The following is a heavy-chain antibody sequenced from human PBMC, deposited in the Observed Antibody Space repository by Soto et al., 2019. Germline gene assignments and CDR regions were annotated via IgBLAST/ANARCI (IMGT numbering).Heavy chain of an antibody. CDR2: IWYDGSNK. J-gene: IGHJ5*02. CDR1: GFTFSSYG. D-gene: IGHD1-26*01. Sequence: QVQVVESGAGVVQPGRSLRLSCAASGFTFSSYGMHWVRQAPGKGLEWVAVIWYDGSNKYYADSVKGRFTISRDNSKNTLYLQMNSLRAEDTAVYYCARDLISGLRGFDPWGQGTLVTVSS. CDR3: ARDLISGLRGFDP. V-gene: IGHV3-33*01.